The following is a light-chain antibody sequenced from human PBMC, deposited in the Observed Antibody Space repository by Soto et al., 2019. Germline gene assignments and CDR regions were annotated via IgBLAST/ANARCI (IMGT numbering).Light chain of an antibody. Sequence: EIVLTQSPGTLSLSPGERATLSCRASQSVSSSYLAWYQQKPGQAPRLLIYGASSRATGIPGRFSGSGSGTDFTLTISRLEPEDFAVYYCQQYGSSAFTFGPGTKVDFK. CDR2: GAS. J-gene: IGKJ3*01. CDR1: QSVSSSY. CDR3: QQYGSSAFT. V-gene: IGKV3-20*01.